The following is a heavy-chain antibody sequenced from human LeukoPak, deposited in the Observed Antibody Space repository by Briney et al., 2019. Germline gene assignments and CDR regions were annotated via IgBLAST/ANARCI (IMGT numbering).Heavy chain of an antibody. CDR1: GYTFTNYD. CDR3: AAGGLTGTTLFDY. J-gene: IGHJ4*02. V-gene: IGHV1-8*01. CDR2: MNPNSGNT. Sequence: ASVKVSCKASGYTFTNYDINWVRQAPGQGLEWMGWMNPNSGNTGYAQKFQGRVSMTRNTYITTAYMELNSLRSEDTAAYYCAAGGLTGTTLFDYWGQGTLVTVSS. D-gene: IGHD1-7*01.